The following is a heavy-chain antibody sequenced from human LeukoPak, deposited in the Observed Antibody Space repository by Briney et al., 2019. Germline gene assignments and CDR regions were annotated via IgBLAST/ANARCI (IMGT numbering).Heavy chain of an antibody. D-gene: IGHD6-6*01. J-gene: IGHJ3*02. CDR2: INPNSGGT. Sequence: ASVKVSCKASGYTFTGYYMHWVRQAPGQGLEWMGWINPNSGGTNYAQKFRGRVTMTRDTSISTAYMELSRLRSDDTAVYYCARGRIAARPGDAFDIWGQGTMVTVSS. CDR1: GYTFTGYY. CDR3: ARGRIAARPGDAFDI. V-gene: IGHV1-2*02.